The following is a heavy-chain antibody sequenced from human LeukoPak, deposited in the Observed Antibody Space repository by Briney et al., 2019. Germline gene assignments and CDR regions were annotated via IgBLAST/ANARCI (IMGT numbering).Heavy chain of an antibody. CDR3: ARHMVRGALSPIDY. J-gene: IGHJ4*02. V-gene: IGHV4-61*02. D-gene: IGHD3-10*01. CDR2: IYTSGST. Sequence: SETLSLTCTVSGGSISSGSYYWSWIRQPAGKGLEWIGRIYTSGSTNYNPSLKSRVTISVDTSKNQFSLKLSSVTAADTAVYYCARHMVRGALSPIDYWGQGTLVTVSS. CDR1: GGSISSGSYY.